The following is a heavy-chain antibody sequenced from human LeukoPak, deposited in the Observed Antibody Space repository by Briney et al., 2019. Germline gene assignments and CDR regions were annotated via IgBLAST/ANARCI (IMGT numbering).Heavy chain of an antibody. D-gene: IGHD3-3*01. Sequence: SETLSLTCTVSGGSITKYYWTWIRQPPGKGLEWIGYIYYTGSTNYNPSLGSRVTISVDTSQNQFSLTLRSVTAADTAVYYCARGITIFGGGMDVWGRGTTGTVS. CDR2: IYYTGST. J-gene: IGHJ6*02. V-gene: IGHV4-59*12. CDR1: GGSITKYY. CDR3: ARGITIFGGGMDV.